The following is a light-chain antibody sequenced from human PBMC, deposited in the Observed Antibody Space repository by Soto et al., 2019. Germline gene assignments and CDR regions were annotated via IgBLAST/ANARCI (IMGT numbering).Light chain of an antibody. CDR1: SSDVGSYDH. J-gene: IGLJ1*01. Sequence: QSALTQPASVSGSPGQSITISCSGTSSDVGSYDHVAWYQQFPGKTPKLTIYEATNRPSGVSERFSGSKAGDTASLTISGLQADDESEYFCISYKTDDTFVFGGGTKLTVL. CDR3: ISYKTDDTFV. V-gene: IGLV2-14*01. CDR2: EAT.